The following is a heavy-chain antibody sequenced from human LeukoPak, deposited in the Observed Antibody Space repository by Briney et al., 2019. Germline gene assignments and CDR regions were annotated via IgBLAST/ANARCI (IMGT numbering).Heavy chain of an antibody. D-gene: IGHD5-18*01. Sequence: GGSLRLSCAASGFTFSSYAMHWVRQAPGKGLEWGAVISDDGSNKYYADSVKGRFTISRDNSKNTLYLQMNSLRAEDTAVYYCARAGRYSYGFWYFFDYWGQGTLVTVSS. CDR3: ARAGRYSYGFWYFFDY. V-gene: IGHV3-30-3*01. CDR1: GFTFSSYA. CDR2: ISDDGSNK. J-gene: IGHJ4*02.